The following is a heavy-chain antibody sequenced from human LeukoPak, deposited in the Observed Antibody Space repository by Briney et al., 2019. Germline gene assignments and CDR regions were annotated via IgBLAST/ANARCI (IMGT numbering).Heavy chain of an antibody. Sequence: SETLSLTCTVSGGSISSYYWSWIRQPPGKGLEWIGYIYYSGSTNYNPSLKSRVTISVDTSKNQFSLKLSSVTAADAAVYYGAISRQGYSYGYFAYWGQGPLVTVSS. CDR1: GGSISSYY. V-gene: IGHV4-59*01. CDR3: AISRQGYSYGYFAY. J-gene: IGHJ4*02. D-gene: IGHD5-18*01. CDR2: IYYSGST.